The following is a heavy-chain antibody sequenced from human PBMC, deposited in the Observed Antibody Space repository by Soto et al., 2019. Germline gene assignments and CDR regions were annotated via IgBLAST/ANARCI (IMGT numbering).Heavy chain of an antibody. J-gene: IGHJ5*02. D-gene: IGHD6-19*01. Sequence: GGSLRLSCAASGFIFSDYTMNWVRQTPGKGLEWVSSISRSSTFTYYTDSVKGRFTISRDNAKNSVYLQMNSMRDEDTAVYYCAKGDSSGWFLWFDPWGQGTLVTVSS. CDR2: ISRSSTFT. CDR3: AKGDSSGWFLWFDP. V-gene: IGHV3-21*01. CDR1: GFIFSDYT.